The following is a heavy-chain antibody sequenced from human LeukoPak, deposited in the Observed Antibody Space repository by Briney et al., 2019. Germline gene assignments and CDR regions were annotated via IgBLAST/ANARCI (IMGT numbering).Heavy chain of an antibody. CDR3: AATDQRETAGGWGMDV. CDR2: IVVGSGNT. CDR1: GFTFTSSA. J-gene: IGHJ6*02. V-gene: IGHV1-58*02. D-gene: IGHD5-18*01. Sequence: ASVKVSCKASGFTFTSSAMQWVRQARGHRLEWIGWIVVGSGNTNYAQKFQERVTIPRDMSTRTAYMGRSRLRSEGTAVYYSAATDQRETAGGWGMDVWGQGTTVTVSS.